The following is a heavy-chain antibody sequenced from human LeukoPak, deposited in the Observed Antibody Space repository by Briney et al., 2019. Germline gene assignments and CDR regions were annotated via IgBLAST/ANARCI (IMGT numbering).Heavy chain of an antibody. D-gene: IGHD3-22*01. CDR3: TTEYYYDSSGYYEYFQR. CDR2: IKSKTDGGTT. J-gene: IGHJ1*01. V-gene: IGHV3-15*01. Sequence: GGSLRLSCAASGFTFSNAWMSWVRQAPGEGLEWVGRIKSKTDGGTTDYAAPVKGRFTISRDDSKNTLYLQMNSLKTGDTAVYYCTTEYYYDSSGYYEYFQRWGQGTLVTVSS. CDR1: GFTFSNAW.